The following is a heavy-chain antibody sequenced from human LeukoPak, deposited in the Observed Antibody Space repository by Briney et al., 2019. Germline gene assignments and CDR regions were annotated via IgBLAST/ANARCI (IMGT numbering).Heavy chain of an antibody. Sequence: GGSLRLSCAASGFTFSGHSMNWVRQAPGKGLEWVSSISSSSSYIYYADSVKGRFTISRDNAKNSLYLQMNSLRAEDTAVYYCAREIVVVPAATGDYWGQGTLVTVSS. CDR3: AREIVVVPAATGDY. CDR1: GFTFSGHS. D-gene: IGHD2-2*01. CDR2: ISSSSSYI. V-gene: IGHV3-21*01. J-gene: IGHJ4*02.